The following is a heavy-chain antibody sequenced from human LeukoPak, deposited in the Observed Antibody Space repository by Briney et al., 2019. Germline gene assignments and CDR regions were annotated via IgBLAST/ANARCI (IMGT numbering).Heavy chain of an antibody. V-gene: IGHV3-23*01. D-gene: IGHD3-3*01. J-gene: IGHJ4*02. CDR3: AKDTIKFTIPGYFDY. Sequence: GGPLRLSCAASGFTFSTYAMSWVRQAPGKGLEWVSAISGSGGSTYYADSVKGRFTISRDNSKNTLYLQMNSLRAEDTAVYYCAKDTIKFTIPGYFDYWGQGTLVTVSS. CDR1: GFTFSTYA. CDR2: ISGSGGST.